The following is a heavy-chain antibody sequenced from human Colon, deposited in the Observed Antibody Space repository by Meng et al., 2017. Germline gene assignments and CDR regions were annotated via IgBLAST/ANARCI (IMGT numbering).Heavy chain of an antibody. Sequence: GESLKISCAASGFSINSYWMNWVRQAPGKGLEWVANISPDGSAEREVDSVKGRFTVSSDNAKNSLYLQMNDLRVEDTAVYYCAGWGSRNYWGQGTLVTVSS. CDR1: GFSINSYW. V-gene: IGHV3-7*01. D-gene: IGHD7-27*01. CDR2: ISPDGSAE. CDR3: AGWGSRNY. J-gene: IGHJ4*02.